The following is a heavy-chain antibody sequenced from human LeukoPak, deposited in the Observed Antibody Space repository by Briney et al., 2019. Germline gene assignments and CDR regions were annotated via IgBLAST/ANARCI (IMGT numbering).Heavy chain of an antibody. D-gene: IGHD4-17*01. CDR1: GFTFSSYG. J-gene: IGHJ3*02. CDR2: IWYDGSNK. Sequence: GGSLRLSCAASGFTFSSYGMHWVRQAPGKGLEWVAVIWYDGSNKYYADSVKGRFTISRDNSKNTLYLQMNSLRAEDTAVYYCATGDYGDAFDIWGQGTMVTASS. V-gene: IGHV3-33*01. CDR3: ATGDYGDAFDI.